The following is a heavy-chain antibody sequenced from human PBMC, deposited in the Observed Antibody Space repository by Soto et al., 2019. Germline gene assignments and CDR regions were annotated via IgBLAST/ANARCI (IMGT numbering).Heavy chain of an antibody. D-gene: IGHD3-16*01. CDR3: AKVGGATIRNGMDV. CDR1: RFTFSSYT. Sequence: EVQLVESGGGLVQPGGSLRLSCAASRFTFSSYTMSWVRQAPGKGLEWISTIGGSAGGTYYAASVKGRFTISRDNSKSKLYLQMDSLRAEDTAVYYCAKVGGATIRNGMDVWGQGTTVTVS. J-gene: IGHJ6*02. V-gene: IGHV3-23*04. CDR2: IGGSAGGT.